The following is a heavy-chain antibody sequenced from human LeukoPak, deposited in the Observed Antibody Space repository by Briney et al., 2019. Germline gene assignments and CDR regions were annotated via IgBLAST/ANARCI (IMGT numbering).Heavy chain of an antibody. V-gene: IGHV1-2*02. CDR1: GYTFTGYY. CDR3: ARDDRLRFLEWLSTSENWFDP. CDR2: INPNSGGT. D-gene: IGHD3-3*01. Sequence: ASVKVSCKASGYTFTGYYMHWVRQAPGQGLEWMGWINPNSGGTNYAQKFQGRVTMTRDTSISTAYMELSRLRSDDTAVYYCARDDRLRFLEWLSTSENWFDPWGQGTRVTVSS. J-gene: IGHJ5*02.